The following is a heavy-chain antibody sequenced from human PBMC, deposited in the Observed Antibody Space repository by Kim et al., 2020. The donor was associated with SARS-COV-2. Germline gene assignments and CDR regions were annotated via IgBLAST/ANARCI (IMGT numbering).Heavy chain of an antibody. D-gene: IGHD6-13*01. CDR2: IIPIFGTA. V-gene: IGHV1-69*06. CDR1: GGTFSSYA. Sequence: SVKVSCKASGGTFSSYAISWVRQAPGQGLEWMGGIIPIFGTANYAQKFQGRVTITADKSTSTAYMELSSQRSEDTAVYYCAREGGKAERYSSSWYGWAFDSWGQGTLVTVSS. CDR3: AREGGKAERYSSSWYGWAFDS. J-gene: IGHJ4*02.